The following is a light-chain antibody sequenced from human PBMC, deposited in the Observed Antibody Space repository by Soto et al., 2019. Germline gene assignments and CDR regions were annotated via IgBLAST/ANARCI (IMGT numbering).Light chain of an antibody. V-gene: IGKV3-11*01. J-gene: IGKJ4*01. CDR3: QQRSNWPPT. CDR2: DAS. Sequence: EIVLTQSPATLSLSPGERATLSCRASQSVSSYLAWYQQKPGQAPRLLIYDASNRATGIPARFSGSGSGTDLTLTISSLEPEDFPVYYWQQRSNWPPTFGGGTKVEIK. CDR1: QSVSSY.